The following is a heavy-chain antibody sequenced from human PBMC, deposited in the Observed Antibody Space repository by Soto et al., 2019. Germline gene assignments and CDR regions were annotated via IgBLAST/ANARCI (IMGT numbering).Heavy chain of an antibody. CDR3: ARSGAYCTSITCLFDSF. J-gene: IGHJ1*01. CDR1: GYTFSSCG. V-gene: IGHV1-18*01. CDR2: ISAYNGDT. Sequence: QAQLVQSGAEVKKPGASVKVSCRASGYTFSSCGYAWVRQAPGQGLEWMGWISAYNGDTNYAQKFQDRVTLTTDTSTTTAYMELRNLGSDDTAVYYCARSGAYCTSITCLFDSFWGLGTLVTVSS. D-gene: IGHD2-8*01.